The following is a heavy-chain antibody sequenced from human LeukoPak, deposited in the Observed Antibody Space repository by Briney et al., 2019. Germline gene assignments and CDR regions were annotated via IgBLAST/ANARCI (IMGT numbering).Heavy chain of an antibody. CDR3: ARARARDYGVNWFDS. J-gene: IGHJ5*01. V-gene: IGHV4-30-4*08. CDR1: GGSVSSRDYY. CDR2: IYYSGTT. Sequence: SQTLSLTCTVSGGSVSSRDYYWTWFRQPPGKGLEWIGYIYYSGTTYYNPALKSRLTISVDTSKNQFSLKLSSLTAADTAVYYCARARARDYGVNWFDSWGQGTLVTVSS. D-gene: IGHD4-17*01.